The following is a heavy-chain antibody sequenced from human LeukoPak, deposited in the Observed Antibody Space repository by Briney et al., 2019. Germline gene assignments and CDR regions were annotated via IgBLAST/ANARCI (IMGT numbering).Heavy chain of an antibody. D-gene: IGHD5-12*01. Sequence: PSETLSLTCTVSGYSFSSGYYWGWIRPPPGKGLEWIGSIYHSGNTYYNPSLKSRVTISVDTSKNQFSLKLSSVTAADTAIYYCARVSGYDWESFYDYWGQGSLVTVSS. V-gene: IGHV4-38-2*02. CDR3: ARVSGYDWESFYDY. CDR2: IYHSGNT. CDR1: GYSFSSGYY. J-gene: IGHJ4*02.